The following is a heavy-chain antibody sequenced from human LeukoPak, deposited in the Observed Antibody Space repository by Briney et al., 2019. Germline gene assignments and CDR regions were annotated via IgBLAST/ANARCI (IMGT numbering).Heavy chain of an antibody. V-gene: IGHV1-2*02. CDR2: INPNSGGT. D-gene: IGHD5-18*01. CDR3: ARGVNTAMVPYYYYDMDG. CDR1: EYTFTGYY. Sequence: ASVKVSCKASEYTFTGYYIHWVRQAPRQGLEWMGWINPNSGGTNYAQNFRGRVTMTRDTSISTANMELSSLGSDDTAGYYCARGVNTAMVPYYYYDMDGWGKGATVTVSS. J-gene: IGHJ6*03.